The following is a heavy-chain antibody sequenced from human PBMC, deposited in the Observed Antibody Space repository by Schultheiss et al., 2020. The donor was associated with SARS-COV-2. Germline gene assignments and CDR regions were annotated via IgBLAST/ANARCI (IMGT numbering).Heavy chain of an antibody. CDR3: ARDRYYYGSGKTRFDP. D-gene: IGHD3-10*01. J-gene: IGHJ5*02. CDR1: GGSFSGYY. CDR2: IYYSGST. Sequence: SQTLSLTCAVYGGSFSGYYWSWIRQPPGKGLEWIGYIYYSGSTYYNPSLKSRVTISVDTSKNQFSLKLSSVTAADTAVYYCARDRYYYGSGKTRFDPWGQGTLVTVSS. V-gene: IGHV4-34*01.